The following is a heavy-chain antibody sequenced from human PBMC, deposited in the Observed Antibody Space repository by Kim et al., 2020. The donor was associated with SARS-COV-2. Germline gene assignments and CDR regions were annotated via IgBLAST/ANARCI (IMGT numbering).Heavy chain of an antibody. V-gene: IGHV3-11*01. D-gene: IGHD5-12*01. CDR1: GLSFSDSY. CDR2: ISIRGECI. CDR3: ARSGNGYNAFGI. J-gene: IGHJ4*02. Sequence: GGSLRLSCAASGLSFSDSYMHWVRQAPGKGLEWLSLISIRGECIFYADSVEGRFTISRDNAKNSLYLQMNYLRDEDTAVYYCARSGNGYNAFGIWGQGVLVTVSS.